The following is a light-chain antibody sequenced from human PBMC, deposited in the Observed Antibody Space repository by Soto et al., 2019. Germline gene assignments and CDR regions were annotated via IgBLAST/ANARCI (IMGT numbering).Light chain of an antibody. CDR2: DVS. V-gene: IGLV2-11*01. CDR3: CSYAGSYTWV. Sequence: QAVVTQPRSVSGSPGQSVIISCTGTSSDVGGYNYVSWYQQHPGKAPKLMIYDVSKRPSGVPDRFSGSKSGNTASLTISGLQAEDEADYYCCSYAGSYTWVFGTGTKLTVL. J-gene: IGLJ1*01. CDR1: SSDVGGYNY.